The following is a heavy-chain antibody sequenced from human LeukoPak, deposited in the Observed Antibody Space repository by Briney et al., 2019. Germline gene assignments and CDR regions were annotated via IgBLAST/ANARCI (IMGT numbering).Heavy chain of an antibody. D-gene: IGHD6-19*01. Sequence: ASVKVSCKASGYTFTGHYMHWVRQAPGQGLEWMGWINPNSGGTNYAQKFQGRVTMTRDTSISTAYMELSRLRSDDTAVYYCARSPTVAGHFDYWGQGTLVTVSS. CDR3: ARSPTVAGHFDY. V-gene: IGHV1-2*02. CDR1: GYTFTGHY. J-gene: IGHJ4*02. CDR2: INPNSGGT.